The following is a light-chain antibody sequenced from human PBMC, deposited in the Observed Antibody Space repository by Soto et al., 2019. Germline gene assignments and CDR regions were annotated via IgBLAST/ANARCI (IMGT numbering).Light chain of an antibody. J-gene: IGKJ5*01. CDR2: DAS. V-gene: IGKV1-33*01. CDR1: QDISNR. Sequence: DIQMTQSPSTLFASVGDRVTITCRASQDISNRLNWYQQKPGKAPKLLIYDASNLETGVPSRFSGSRSGTDFKFIISSLQPEDVATYYCQQYDNLPITFAQGTRLEIK. CDR3: QQYDNLPIT.